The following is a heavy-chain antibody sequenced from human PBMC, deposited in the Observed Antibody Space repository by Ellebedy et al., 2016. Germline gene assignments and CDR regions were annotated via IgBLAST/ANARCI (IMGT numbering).Heavy chain of an antibody. J-gene: IGHJ3*02. CDR1: GGSISSGSYY. CDR2: IYYSDSA. Sequence: SETLSLTCTVSGGSISSGSYYWGWIRQPPGKGLEWIGSIYYSDSAYYSPSLKSRVTISVDTSKNQFSLKLRSVTAADTAVYYCARGDYIWGSHRSFANAFDIWGQGTMVTVSS. CDR3: ARGDYIWGSHRSFANAFDI. D-gene: IGHD3-16*02. V-gene: IGHV4-39*01.